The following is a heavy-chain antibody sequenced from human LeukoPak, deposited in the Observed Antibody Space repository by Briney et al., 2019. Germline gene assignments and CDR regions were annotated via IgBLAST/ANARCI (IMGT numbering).Heavy chain of an antibody. CDR3: AKGDSGGYYPFYF. CDR2: TSASGGNT. V-gene: IGHV3-23*01. D-gene: IGHD1-26*01. Sequence: PGGSLRLSCAASGFSFSSYGMSWVRQAPGEGLEWVAITSASGGNTFYADSVKGRFTISRDNSKNTLYLQMNSLGADDTALYYCAKGDSGGYYPFYFWGQGTLVTVSS. J-gene: IGHJ4*02. CDR1: GFSFSSYG.